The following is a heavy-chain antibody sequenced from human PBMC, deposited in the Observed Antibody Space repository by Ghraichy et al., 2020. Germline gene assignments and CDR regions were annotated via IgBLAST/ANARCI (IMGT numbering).Heavy chain of an antibody. CDR2: INSDGSST. CDR3: ARVDDYDAFDI. D-gene: IGHD1-1*01. CDR1: GFTFSRYW. J-gene: IGHJ3*02. V-gene: IGHV3-74*01. Sequence: LSLTCAASGFTFSRYWMHWVRQAPGKGLVWVSRINSDGSSTSYADSVKGRFTISRDNAKNTLYLQMNSLRAEDTAVYYCARVDDYDAFDIWGQGTMVTVSS.